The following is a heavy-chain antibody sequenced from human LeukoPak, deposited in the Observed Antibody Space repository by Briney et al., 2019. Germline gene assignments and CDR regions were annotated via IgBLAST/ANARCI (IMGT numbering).Heavy chain of an antibody. CDR3: ARRYLSGSGGAPGY. D-gene: IGHD3-10*01. CDR1: GYTFTGYY. CDR2: INPNSGGT. J-gene: IGHJ4*02. Sequence: GASVKVSCKASGYTFTGYYMHSVRQAPGQGLEWMGWINPNSGGTNYAHKFQGRVTLSRDTSISTAYMELSRLRSDDTAVYYCARRYLSGSGGAPGYWGQGTLVTVSS. V-gene: IGHV1-2*02.